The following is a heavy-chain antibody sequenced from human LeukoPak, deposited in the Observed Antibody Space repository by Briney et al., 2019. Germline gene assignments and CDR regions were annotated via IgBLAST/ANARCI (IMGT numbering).Heavy chain of an antibody. CDR1: GFSFSTYA. D-gene: IGHD6-13*01. J-gene: IGHJ4*02. CDR3: ARGSALKLYSSSWYVDY. CDR2: IKQDGSEK. V-gene: IGHV3-7*01. Sequence: GGSLRLSCAASGFSFSTYAMHWVRQAPGKGLEWVANIKQDGSEKYYVDSVKGRFTISRDNAKNSLYLQMNSLRAEDTAVYYCARGSALKLYSSSWYVDYWGQGTLVTVSS.